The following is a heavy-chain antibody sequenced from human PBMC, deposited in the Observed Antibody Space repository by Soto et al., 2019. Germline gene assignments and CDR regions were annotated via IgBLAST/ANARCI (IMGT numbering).Heavy chain of an antibody. CDR1: GYTFINYF. V-gene: IGHV1-46*01. CDR3: ARPLIGNTVDL. D-gene: IGHD1-7*01. Sequence: QAQLLQSGAVVKKPGASVKVSCKASGYTFINYFIHWVRQAPGQRLEWIGIVDPSRGSADYAQKFQGRVTMTTDVSTRTVFMDLSSLRSEDTAVYYCARPLIGNTVDLWGQGTTVIVSS. CDR2: VDPSRGSA. J-gene: IGHJ3*01.